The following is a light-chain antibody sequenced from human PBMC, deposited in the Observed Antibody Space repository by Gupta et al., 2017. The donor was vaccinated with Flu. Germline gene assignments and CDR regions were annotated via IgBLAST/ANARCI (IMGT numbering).Light chain of an antibody. CDR2: DVS. Sequence: QSALTQPRSVSGSPGQSVTISCTGTSSDVGGYNYVSWYQQHPGKAPKLMIYDVSKRPSGVPDRFSGSKSGNTASLTISGLQAEDEADYCCCSFVGSYTWVFGGGTMLTVL. CDR1: SSDVGGYNY. V-gene: IGLV2-11*01. CDR3: CSFVGSYTWV. J-gene: IGLJ3*02.